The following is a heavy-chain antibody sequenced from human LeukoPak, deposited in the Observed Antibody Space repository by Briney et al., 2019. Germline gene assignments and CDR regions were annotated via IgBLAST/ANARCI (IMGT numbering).Heavy chain of an antibody. CDR1: GFTFSSYS. CDR2: ISSSSSYI. J-gene: IGHJ6*03. D-gene: IGHD3-3*01. CDR3: ARDGGYYDFWSGQSYYYYYMDV. V-gene: IGHV3-21*01. Sequence: PGGSLRLSCAASGFTFSSYSMNWVRQAPGKGLEWVSSISSSSSYIYYADSVKGRFTISRDNAENSLYLQMNSLRAEDTAVYYCARDGGYYDFWSGQSYYYYYMDVWGKGTTVTVSS.